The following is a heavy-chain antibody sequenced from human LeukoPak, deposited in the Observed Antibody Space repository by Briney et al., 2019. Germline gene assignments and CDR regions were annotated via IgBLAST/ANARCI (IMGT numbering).Heavy chain of an antibody. D-gene: IGHD3-22*01. CDR1: GFTFDDYA. J-gene: IGHJ4*02. V-gene: IGHV3-43D*03. CDR2: ISWDGGST. CDR3: AKEHAYDSSGYYIDY. Sequence: GGSLRLSCAASGFTFDDYAMHWVRQAPGKGLEWVSLISWDGGSTYYADSVKGRFTISRDNSKNSLYLQMNSLRAEDTALYYCAKEHAYDSSGYYIDYWGQGTLVTVSS.